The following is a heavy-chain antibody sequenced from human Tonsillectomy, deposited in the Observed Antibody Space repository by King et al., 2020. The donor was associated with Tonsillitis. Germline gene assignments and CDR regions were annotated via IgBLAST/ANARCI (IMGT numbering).Heavy chain of an antibody. CDR3: ARDRRIGWELLHFSDY. J-gene: IGHJ4*02. V-gene: IGHV1-2*02. Sequence: AQLVQSGAEVKKPGASVKVSCKASGYSFTGYQIHWVRQAPVQGLEWMGWINTNSGGTNYAQKFQGRVTMTRDKAITTAYMELSSLRSDDTAGYYCARDRRIGWELLHFSDYWGQGTLVTVSS. D-gene: IGHD1-26*01. CDR1: GYSFTGYQ. CDR2: INTNSGGT.